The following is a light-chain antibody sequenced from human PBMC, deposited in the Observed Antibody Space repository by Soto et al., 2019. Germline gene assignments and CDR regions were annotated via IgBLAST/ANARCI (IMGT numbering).Light chain of an antibody. Sequence: EIVITQSPGTQPLSPGERATLSCRASQSVSNNYLAWYQQKPGQAPRLLIYGASNRATGIPNRFGGSGSGTDFTLTISRLEPEYFAEYYCQQYGSSGTFGQGTKVDIK. V-gene: IGKV3-20*01. CDR1: QSVSNNY. CDR2: GAS. J-gene: IGKJ1*01. CDR3: QQYGSSGT.